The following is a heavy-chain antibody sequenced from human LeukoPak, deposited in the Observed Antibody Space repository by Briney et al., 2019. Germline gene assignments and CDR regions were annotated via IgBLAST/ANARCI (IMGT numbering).Heavy chain of an antibody. CDR2: SYWDDDK. Sequence: SGPTQVKPTQTLTLTCTFSGFSLSTSGVGVGWIRQPPGKALEWLALSYWDDDKRYSPSLKSRLTITKDTSKNQVVLTMTNMDPVDTATYYCAHCLSTAVAATINAFDIWGQGTMVTVSS. J-gene: IGHJ3*02. CDR3: AHCLSTAVAATINAFDI. CDR1: GFSLSTSGVG. D-gene: IGHD6-19*01. V-gene: IGHV2-5*02.